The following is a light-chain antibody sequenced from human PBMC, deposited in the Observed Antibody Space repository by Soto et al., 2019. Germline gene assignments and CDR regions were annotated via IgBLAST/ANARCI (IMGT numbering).Light chain of an antibody. CDR2: DAS. CDR3: QQCRNWPLT. Sequence: IVMTQSPATLSASPGAGATLSCKAGQNVYNHLAWYQQRPGQPPRLLIYDASTRATGISARFSGSGYGTEFTITIGSLQSVDFAVYFCQQCRNWPLTFGGGTKVEIK. CDR1: QNVYNH. V-gene: IGKV3-15*01. J-gene: IGKJ4*01.